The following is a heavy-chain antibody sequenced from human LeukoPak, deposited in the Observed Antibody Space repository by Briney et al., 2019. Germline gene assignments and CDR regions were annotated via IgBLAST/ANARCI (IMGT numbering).Heavy chain of an antibody. J-gene: IGHJ6*02. CDR1: GFTFSSYA. V-gene: IGHV3-23*01. CDR3: TFYCSGATCSLDGMDV. CDR2: ISGSGGST. Sequence: QTGGSLRLSCAASGFTFSSYAMSWVRQAPGKGLEWVSAISGSGGSTYYADSVKGRFTISRDNSKNTLYLQMNSLRAEDTAVYYCTFYCSGATCSLDGMDVWGQGTTVTVSS. D-gene: IGHD2-2*01.